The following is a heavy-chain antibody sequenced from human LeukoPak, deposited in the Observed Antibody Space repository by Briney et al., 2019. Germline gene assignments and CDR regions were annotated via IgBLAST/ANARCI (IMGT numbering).Heavy chain of an antibody. CDR3: AVRYGYGGNRPFDY. Sequence: PSETLSLTCAVYGGSFSGYYWSWIRQPPGKGLEWIGEINHRGITNYNLSLKSRVTILVDTSKNQLYLKVSSVTAADTAVYFCAVRYGYGGNRPFDYWGQGTLVTVSS. D-gene: IGHD4-23*01. V-gene: IGHV4-34*01. CDR2: INHRGIT. J-gene: IGHJ4*02. CDR1: GGSFSGYY.